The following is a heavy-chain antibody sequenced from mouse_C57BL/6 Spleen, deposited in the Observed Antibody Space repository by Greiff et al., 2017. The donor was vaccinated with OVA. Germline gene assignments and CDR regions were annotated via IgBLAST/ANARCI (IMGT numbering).Heavy chain of an antibody. Sequence: QVHVKQSGAELVKPGASVKLSCKASGYTFTSYWITWVKQRPGQGLEWIGDIYPGSGSTNYNEKFKSKATLTVDTSSSTAYMQLSSLTSEDSAVYYCAREDYYGSRGDFDDWGQGTTLTVSS. V-gene: IGHV1-55*01. CDR3: AREDYYGSRGDFDD. CDR1: GYTFTSYW. D-gene: IGHD1-1*01. J-gene: IGHJ2*01. CDR2: IYPGSGST.